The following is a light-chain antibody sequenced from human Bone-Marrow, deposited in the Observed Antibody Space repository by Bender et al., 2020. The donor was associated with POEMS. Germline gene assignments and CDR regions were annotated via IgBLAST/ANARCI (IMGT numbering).Light chain of an antibody. J-gene: IGLJ3*02. Sequence: QSVLTQSPSASGTPGQRVTISCSGSSSNIERNTVNWYRHLPGAAPRLLIHSDDQRPSGVPGRFSGSKSATSASLTISGLRSDDEADYYCSVWDDSLNGRLFGGGTKLTVL. CDR1: SSNIERNT. CDR2: SDD. V-gene: IGLV1-44*01. CDR3: SVWDDSLNGRL.